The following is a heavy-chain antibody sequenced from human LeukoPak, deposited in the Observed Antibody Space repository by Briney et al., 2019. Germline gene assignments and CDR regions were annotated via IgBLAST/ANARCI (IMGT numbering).Heavy chain of an antibody. CDR3: ARVNTAAGTNYFDY. CDR2: IYHSGTT. J-gene: IGHJ4*02. V-gene: IGHV4-4*02. Sequence: SETLSLTSAVSGGSISSSNWWSWVRQPPGKGLEWIGEIYHSGTTNYNPSLKSRVTISVDKSKNQFSLKLSSVTAADTAVYYCARVNTAAGTNYFDYWGQGTLVTVSS. D-gene: IGHD6-13*01. CDR1: GGSISSSNW.